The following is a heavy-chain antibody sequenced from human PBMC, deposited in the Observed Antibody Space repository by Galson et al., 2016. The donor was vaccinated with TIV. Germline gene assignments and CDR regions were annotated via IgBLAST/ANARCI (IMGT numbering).Heavy chain of an antibody. CDR3: ARRRTKRYCISTNCYTGWFDP. Sequence: SETLSLTCTVSGGSIRNSSYYWGWIRQPPGKGLEWIGNIYYSGKTYYNPSLKSRVTISVDTSANQFSLKLSSVTAADTAVYYCARRRTKRYCISTNCYTGWFDPWGQGTLVTVSS. D-gene: IGHD2-2*02. V-gene: IGHV4-39*01. CDR1: GGSIRNSSYY. J-gene: IGHJ5*02. CDR2: IYYSGKT.